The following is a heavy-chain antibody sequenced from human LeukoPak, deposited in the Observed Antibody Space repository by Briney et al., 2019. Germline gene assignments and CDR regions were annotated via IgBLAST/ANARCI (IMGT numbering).Heavy chain of an antibody. Sequence: GGSLRLSCAASGFTFSSYGMHWVRQAPGKGLEWVSSISSSSSYIYYADSVKGRFTISRDNAKNSLYLQMNSLRAEDTAVYYCARERGIAAAGTGYWGQGTLVTVSS. V-gene: IGHV3-21*01. J-gene: IGHJ4*02. CDR2: ISSSSSYI. CDR3: ARERGIAAAGTGY. D-gene: IGHD6-13*01. CDR1: GFTFSSYG.